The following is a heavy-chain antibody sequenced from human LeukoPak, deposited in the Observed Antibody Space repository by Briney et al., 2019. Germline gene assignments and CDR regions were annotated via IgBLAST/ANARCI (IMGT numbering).Heavy chain of an antibody. CDR2: IYTSGST. D-gene: IGHD1-26*01. Sequence: SETLSLTCTVTGGSISNYYWSWIRQPPGKGLEWIGYIYTSGSTNCSPSLKSRVTMPVDTSKNRFSLKLSSVTAADTAVYYCARGGWELELDYWGQGILVTVSS. J-gene: IGHJ4*02. V-gene: IGHV4-59*01. CDR1: GGSISNYY. CDR3: ARGGWELELDY.